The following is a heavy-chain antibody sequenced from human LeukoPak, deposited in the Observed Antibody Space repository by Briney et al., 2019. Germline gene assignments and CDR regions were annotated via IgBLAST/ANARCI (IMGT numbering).Heavy chain of an antibody. D-gene: IGHD6-13*01. V-gene: IGHV3-66*01. CDR1: GFTFSDYY. Sequence: GGSLRLSCAASGFTFSDYYMSWIRQAPGKGLEWVSVIYSGGSTYYADSVKGRFTISRDNSKNTLYLQMNSLRAEDTAVYYCARESRRGIAAAGTIRGRYFDYWGQGTLVTVSS. CDR3: ARESRRGIAAAGTIRGRYFDY. J-gene: IGHJ4*02. CDR2: IYSGGST.